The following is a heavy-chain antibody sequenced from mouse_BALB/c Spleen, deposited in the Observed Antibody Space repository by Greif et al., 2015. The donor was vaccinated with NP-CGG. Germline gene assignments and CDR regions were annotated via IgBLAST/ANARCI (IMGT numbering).Heavy chain of an antibody. CDR1: GYTFTSYW. CDR3: TTYYYGTSYYFDY. Sequence: VQLQQSGAELVKPGASVKMSCKASGYTFTSYWMHWVKQRPGQGLEWIGVIDPSDSYTSYNQKFKGKATLTVDTSSSTAYMQLSSLTSEDSAVYYCTTYYYGTSYYFDYWGQGTTPTVSS. D-gene: IGHD1-1*01. J-gene: IGHJ2*01. V-gene: IGHV1S127*01. CDR2: IDPSDSYT.